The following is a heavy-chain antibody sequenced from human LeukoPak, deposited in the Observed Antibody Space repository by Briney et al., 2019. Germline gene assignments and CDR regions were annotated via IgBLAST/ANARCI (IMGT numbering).Heavy chain of an antibody. CDR1: GFTVSSNY. CDR3: AKIGSGSSIIDY. V-gene: IGHV3-53*05. Sequence: PGGSLRLSCAASGFTVSSNYMSWVRQAPGKGLEWVSVIYSGGSTYYADSVKGRFTISRDNAKNSLYLQMNSLRAEDTALYYCAKIGSGSSIIDYWGQGTLVTVSS. D-gene: IGHD3-10*01. J-gene: IGHJ4*02. CDR2: IYSGGST.